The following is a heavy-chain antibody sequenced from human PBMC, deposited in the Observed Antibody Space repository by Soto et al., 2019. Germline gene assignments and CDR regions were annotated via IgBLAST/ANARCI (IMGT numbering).Heavy chain of an antibody. D-gene: IGHD2-2*01. CDR1: GFTFSSYS. J-gene: IGHJ5*02. Sequence: PGGSLRLSCAASGFTFSSYSMNWVRQAPGKGLEWVSYISSSSTIYYADSVKGRFTISRDNAKNSLYLQMNSLRAEDTAVYYCARGPVVPAAIGWFDPWGQGTLVTVSS. V-gene: IGHV3-48*01. CDR2: ISSSSTI. CDR3: ARGPVVPAAIGWFDP.